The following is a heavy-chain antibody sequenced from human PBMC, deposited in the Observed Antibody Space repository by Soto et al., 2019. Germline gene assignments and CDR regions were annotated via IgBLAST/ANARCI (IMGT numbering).Heavy chain of an antibody. D-gene: IGHD6-19*01. J-gene: IGHJ4*02. Sequence: QVQLVQSGAEEKKPGASVKVSCKASGYTFTGYAMHWVRQAPGQRLEWMGWINAGNGNTKYSQKFQGRVTITRDTSASAAYMELSSVSSEYTAVYYCARAVAVPADFDYWGQGTLVTVSS. CDR3: ARAVAVPADFDY. V-gene: IGHV1-3*05. CDR1: GYTFTGYA. CDR2: INAGNGNT.